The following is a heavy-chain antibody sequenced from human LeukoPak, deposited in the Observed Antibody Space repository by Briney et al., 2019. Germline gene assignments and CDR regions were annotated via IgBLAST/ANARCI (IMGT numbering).Heavy chain of an antibody. D-gene: IGHD1-26*01. CDR1: GFTFSSHW. CDR3: ASAIVTTRNTWDM. V-gene: IGHV3-74*01. Sequence: TGGSLRLSCAASGFTFSSHWMHWVRQAPGKGLVWVLRISSDGSSRNYADSVKGRFTISRDNAKNMLYLQMDSLRAEDTSLYYCASAIVTTRNTWDMWGQGTQVTVSS. J-gene: IGHJ4*02. CDR2: ISSDGSSR.